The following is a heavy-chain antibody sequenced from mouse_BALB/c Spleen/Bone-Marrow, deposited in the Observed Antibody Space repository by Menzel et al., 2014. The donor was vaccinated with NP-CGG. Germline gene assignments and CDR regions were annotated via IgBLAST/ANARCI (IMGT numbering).Heavy chain of an antibody. CDR1: GYTFTSYN. CDR2: IYPGNGDT. J-gene: IGHJ2*01. CDR3: AREGRSHFDH. Sequence: LQQSGAELVKPGASMKMSCKASGYTFTSYNLHWIKQTPGQGLEWIGAIYPGNGDTSYNQRFKGKATLTTDKSSNXAYMQLSSLTSEDSAVYYCAREGRSHFDHWGQGSTLTVSS. V-gene: IGHV1-12*01.